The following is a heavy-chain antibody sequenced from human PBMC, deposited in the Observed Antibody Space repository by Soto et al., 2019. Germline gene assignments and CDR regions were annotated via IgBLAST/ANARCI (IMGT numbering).Heavy chain of an antibody. Sequence: GESLKISCKGFGYSFTSYWIGWVRQMPGKGLEWMGIIYPGDSDTRYSPSFQGQVTISADKSISTAYLQWSSLKASDTAVYYCADQTIPRGYGMDVWGQGTTVTVSS. CDR2: IYPGDSDT. CDR3: ADQTIPRGYGMDV. CDR1: GYSFTSYW. D-gene: IGHD2-2*02. J-gene: IGHJ6*02. V-gene: IGHV5-51*01.